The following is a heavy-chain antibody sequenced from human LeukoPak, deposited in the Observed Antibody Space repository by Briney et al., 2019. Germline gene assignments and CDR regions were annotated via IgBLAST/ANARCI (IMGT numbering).Heavy chain of an antibody. CDR3: ARDLAYSPMVRGVIDY. J-gene: IGHJ4*02. D-gene: IGHD3-10*01. V-gene: IGHV3-21*01. Sequence: PGGSLRLSCAASGFTFSSYSVNWVRQAPGKGLEWVSSISSSSSYIYYADSVKGRFTISRDNAKNSLYLQMNSLRAEDTAVYYCARDLAYSPMVRGVIDYWGQGTPVTVSS. CDR2: ISSSSSYI. CDR1: GFTFSSYS.